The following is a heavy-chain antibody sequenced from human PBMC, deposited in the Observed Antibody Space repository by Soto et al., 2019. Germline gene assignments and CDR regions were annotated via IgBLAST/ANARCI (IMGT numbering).Heavy chain of an antibody. Sequence: ASVKVSCKASGYTFTSYYMHWVRQAPGQGLEWMGIINPSGGSTSYAQKFQGRVTMTRDTSTSTVYMELSSLRSEDTAVYYCARVGEEWLENYYYYGMDVWGQGTTVTV. CDR2: INPSGGST. V-gene: IGHV1-46*01. D-gene: IGHD6-19*01. J-gene: IGHJ6*02. CDR1: GYTFTSYY. CDR3: ARVGEEWLENYYYYGMDV.